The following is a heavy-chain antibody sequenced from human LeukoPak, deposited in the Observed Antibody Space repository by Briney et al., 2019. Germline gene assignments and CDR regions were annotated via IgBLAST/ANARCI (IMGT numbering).Heavy chain of an antibody. J-gene: IGHJ4*02. Sequence: GGSLRLSCAASGFTFSSYEMNWVRQAPGKGLEWVSYISSSGSTIYYADSVKGRFTTSRDNANNSLYLQMNSLRAEDTAVYYCARAGLGEFDYWGQGTLVTVSS. CDR2: ISSSGSTI. D-gene: IGHD3-10*01. CDR1: GFTFSSYE. V-gene: IGHV3-48*03. CDR3: ARAGLGEFDY.